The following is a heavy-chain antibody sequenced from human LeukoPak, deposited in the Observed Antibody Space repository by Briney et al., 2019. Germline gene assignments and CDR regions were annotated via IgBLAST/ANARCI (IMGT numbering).Heavy chain of an antibody. CDR2: IYYSGST. CDR1: GGSISSYY. V-gene: IGHV4-59*12. CDR3: ARAFTIFGVIVTRMDV. D-gene: IGHD3-3*01. J-gene: IGHJ6*04. Sequence: SETLSLTCTVSGGSISSYYWSWIRQPPGKGLEWIGYIYYSGSTNYNPSLKSRVTISVDTSKNQFSLKLSSVTAADTAVYYCARAFTIFGVIVTRMDVWGKGTTVTVSS.